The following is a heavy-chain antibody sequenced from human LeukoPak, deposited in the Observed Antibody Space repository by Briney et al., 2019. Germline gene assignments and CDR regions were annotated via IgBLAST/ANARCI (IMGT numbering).Heavy chain of an antibody. CDR3: ARVSSSWYQDWYFDL. CDR2: IYTSGST. CDR1: GGSISSYY. V-gene: IGHV4-4*07. J-gene: IGHJ2*01. Sequence: SETLSLTCTVSGGSISSYYSSWIRQPAGKGLEWIGRIYTSGSTNYNPSLKSRVAMSVDTSKNQFSLKLSSVTAADTAVYYCARVSSSWYQDWYFDLWGRGTLVTVSS. D-gene: IGHD6-13*01.